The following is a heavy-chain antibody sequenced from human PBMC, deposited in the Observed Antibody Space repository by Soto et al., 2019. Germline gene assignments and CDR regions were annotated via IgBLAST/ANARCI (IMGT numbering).Heavy chain of an antibody. J-gene: IGHJ6*02. Sequence: GESLKISCKGSGYSFTSYWISWVRQMPGKGLEWMGRIDPSDSYTNYSPSFQGHVTISADKSISTAYLQWSSLKASDTAMYYCARLSEYSSSSNYYYYGMDVWGQGTTVTVS. CDR2: IDPSDSYT. V-gene: IGHV5-10-1*01. CDR3: ARLSEYSSSSNYYYYGMDV. D-gene: IGHD6-6*01. CDR1: GYSFTSYW.